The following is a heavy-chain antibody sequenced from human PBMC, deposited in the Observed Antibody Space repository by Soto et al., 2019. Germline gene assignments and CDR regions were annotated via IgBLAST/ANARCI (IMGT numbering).Heavy chain of an antibody. CDR2: ISYSGST. Sequence: QVQLQESGPGLVKPSETLSLTCTVSGGFISSYYWSWIRQPPGKGLEWIGYISYSGSTNYNPSLMSRVTISVDTSKNQFSLKLSSVTAADTAVYYCARDSGYSYGLDYWGQGTLVTVSS. CDR3: ARDSGYSYGLDY. J-gene: IGHJ4*02. D-gene: IGHD5-18*01. CDR1: GGFISSYY. V-gene: IGHV4-59*01.